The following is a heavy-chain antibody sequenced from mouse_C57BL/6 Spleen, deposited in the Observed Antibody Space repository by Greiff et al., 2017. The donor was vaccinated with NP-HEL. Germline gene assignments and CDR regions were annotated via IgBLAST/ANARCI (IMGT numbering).Heavy chain of an antibody. J-gene: IGHJ2*01. D-gene: IGHD1-1*01. V-gene: IGHV1-26*01. CDR3: ARGAVVATGDY. Sequence: EVQLQQSGPELVKPGASVKISRKASGYTFTDYYMNWVKQSHGKSLEWIGDINPNNGGTSYNQKFKGKATLTVDKSSSTAYMELRSLTSEDSAVYYCARGAVVATGDYWGQGTTLTVSS. CDR2: INPNNGGT. CDR1: GYTFTDYY.